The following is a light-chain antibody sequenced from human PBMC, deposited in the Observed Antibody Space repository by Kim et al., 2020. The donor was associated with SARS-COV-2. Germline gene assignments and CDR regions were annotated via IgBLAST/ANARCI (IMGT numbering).Light chain of an antibody. J-gene: IGLJ1*01. CDR2: QYN. Sequence: SYELTQPPSVSVSPGQTASITCSGDKLGDKYVSWYQQKPGQSPVLLIYQYNTRPSGIPERFSGSNSESSATLTISATQAMDEADYYCQAWDSGSYVFGTG. CDR3: QAWDSGSYV. V-gene: IGLV3-1*01. CDR1: KLGDKY.